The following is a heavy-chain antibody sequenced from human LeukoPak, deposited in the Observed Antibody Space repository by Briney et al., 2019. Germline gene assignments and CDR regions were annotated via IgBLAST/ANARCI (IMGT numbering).Heavy chain of an antibody. Sequence: SETLSLTCAVYGGSFSGYYWSWMRQPAGKGLEWIGRIYSSGSTKYNPSLKSRVTMSVDTSKNQFSLKLSSVTAADTAVYYCARDKTGDYGDLNWFDPWGQGTLVTVSS. CDR2: IYSSGST. D-gene: IGHD4-17*01. CDR3: ARDKTGDYGDLNWFDP. J-gene: IGHJ5*02. CDR1: GGSFSGYY. V-gene: IGHV4-4*07.